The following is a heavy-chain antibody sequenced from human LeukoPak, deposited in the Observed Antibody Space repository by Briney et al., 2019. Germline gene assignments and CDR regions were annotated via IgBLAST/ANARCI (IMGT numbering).Heavy chain of an antibody. CDR1: GFTFNRCW. D-gene: IGHD2-8*01. CDR3: R. CDR2: INPDGRDT. Sequence: PGGSLRLSCVVSGFTFNRCWMNWVRQAPGKGLEWVAHINPDGRDTYYVDSVKGRFTISRDNAQNSMYLRYCTSWGDTTAEYFQRWGQGTLVTVSS. J-gene: IGHJ1*01. V-gene: IGHV3-7*01.